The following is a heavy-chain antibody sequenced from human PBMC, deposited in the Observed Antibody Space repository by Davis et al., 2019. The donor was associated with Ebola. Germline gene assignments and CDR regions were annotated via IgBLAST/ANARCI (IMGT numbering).Heavy chain of an antibody. Sequence: ASVKVSCKASGYTFTSYGISWVRQAPGQGLEWMGWISAYNGNTNYAQKLQGRVTMTRNTSISTAYMELSSLRSEDTAVYYCARSGPTNYYYYGMDVWGQGTTVTVSS. V-gene: IGHV1-18*01. CDR3: ARSGPTNYYYYGMDV. J-gene: IGHJ6*02. CDR1: GYTFTSYG. CDR2: ISAYNGNT.